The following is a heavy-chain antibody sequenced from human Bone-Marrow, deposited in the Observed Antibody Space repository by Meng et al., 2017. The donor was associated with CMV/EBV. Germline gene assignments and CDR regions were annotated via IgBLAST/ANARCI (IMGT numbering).Heavy chain of an antibody. V-gene: IGHV4-59*01. CDR2: IYYSGST. CDR3: ASSKGHGGSYYSGYFDY. D-gene: IGHD1-26*01. Sequence: GSRRLPCTVSGGPISSYYWSWIRQPPGKGLEWIGYIYYSGSTNYNPSLKSRVTISVDTSKNQFSLKLSSVTAADTAVYYCASSKGHGGSYYSGYFDYWGQGTLVTVSS. J-gene: IGHJ4*02. CDR1: GGPISSYY.